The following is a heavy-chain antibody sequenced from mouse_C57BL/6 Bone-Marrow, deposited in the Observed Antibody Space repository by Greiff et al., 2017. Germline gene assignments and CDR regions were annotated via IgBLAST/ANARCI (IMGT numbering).Heavy chain of an antibody. V-gene: IGHV1-85*01. J-gene: IGHJ1*03. CDR2: IYPRDGST. CDR1: GYTFTSYD. CDR3: ARLEFDGSSGDWYFDV. Sequence: QVQLQQSGPELVKPGASVKLSCKASGYTFTSYDINWVKQRPGQGLEWIGWIYPRDGSTKYNETFKGKATLTVDKSSRTAYMERHRLTSEASAVYFCARLEFDGSSGDWYFDVWGTGTTVTVSS. D-gene: IGHD1-1*01.